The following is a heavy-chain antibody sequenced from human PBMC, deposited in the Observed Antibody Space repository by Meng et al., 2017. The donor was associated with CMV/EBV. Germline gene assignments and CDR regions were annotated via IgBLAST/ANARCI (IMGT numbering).Heavy chain of an antibody. CDR2: MNTNSGNT. CDR3: ARRGYSSRNWFDP. V-gene: IGHV1-8*03. J-gene: IGHJ5*02. D-gene: IGHD6-19*01. Sequence: ASVKVSCKASGYTFTSYDINWVRQATGQGLEWMGWMNTNSGNTGYAQKFQGRVTITRNTSISTAYMELSSLRSEDTAVYYCARRGYSSRNWFDPWGQGTLVTVSS. CDR1: GYTFTSYD.